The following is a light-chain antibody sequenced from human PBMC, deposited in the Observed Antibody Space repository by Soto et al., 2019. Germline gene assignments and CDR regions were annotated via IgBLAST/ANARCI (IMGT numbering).Light chain of an antibody. CDR1: SSDVGGYNY. V-gene: IGLV2-14*01. Sequence: QSALTQPASVSGSPGQSITICCTGTSSDVGGYNYVSWYQQHPGKAPKLMIYEVSNRPSGVSNRFSGSKSGNTASLTISGLQAEDEADYYSSSYTSSSTHVFGTGTKLTVL. J-gene: IGLJ1*01. CDR2: EVS. CDR3: SSYTSSSTHV.